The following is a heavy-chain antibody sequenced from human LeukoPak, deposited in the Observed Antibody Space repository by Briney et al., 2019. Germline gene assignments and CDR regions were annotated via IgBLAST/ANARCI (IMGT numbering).Heavy chain of an antibody. D-gene: IGHD1-1*01. V-gene: IGHV4-39*01. Sequence: SETLSLTCTVSGGSISSSNYYWGWIRQPPGKGLEWIGNIYYSGSTYYNPSLKSRVTISVDTSKNQFSLKLSSVTAADTAVYYCARHRTDLSRSVPYWFDPWGQGTLVNVS. CDR2: IYYSGST. J-gene: IGHJ5*02. CDR1: GGSISSSNYY. CDR3: ARHRTDLSRSVPYWFDP.